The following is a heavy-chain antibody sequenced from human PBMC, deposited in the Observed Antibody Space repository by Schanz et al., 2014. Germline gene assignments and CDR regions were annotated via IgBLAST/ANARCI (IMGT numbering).Heavy chain of an antibody. CDR2: ISPLLGVA. J-gene: IGHJ4*02. V-gene: IGHV1-69*04. D-gene: IGHD2-15*01. CDR1: GGTFVTFF. CDR3: ATCSGGTCHAKPVLDN. Sequence: QVHLVQSGAEVKEPGSSVKVSCKPSGGTFVTFFFTWVRQAPGQGPQWMGRISPLLGVANYAQEFQGRLTIPAETSTSTAYMELSSLRSEDTAVYYCATCSGGTCHAKPVLDNWGQGTLVTVSS.